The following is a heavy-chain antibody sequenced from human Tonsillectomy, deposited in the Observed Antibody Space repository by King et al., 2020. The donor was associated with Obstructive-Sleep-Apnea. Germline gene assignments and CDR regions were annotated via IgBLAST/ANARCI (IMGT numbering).Heavy chain of an antibody. V-gene: IGHV3-23*04. CDR2: INTRGTT. Sequence: VQLVESGGGMVQPGGSLRLSCLASGFTFSSYAISWVRQAPGKGLEWVSAINTRGTTFSAASVRGRFTISRDNPKYTVNLQVNSLRAEDTALYYCAKEGGGSGIYWVDSWGQGTLVTVSS. D-gene: IGHD3-10*01. CDR3: AKEGGGSGIYWVDS. J-gene: IGHJ4*02. CDR1: GFTFSSYA.